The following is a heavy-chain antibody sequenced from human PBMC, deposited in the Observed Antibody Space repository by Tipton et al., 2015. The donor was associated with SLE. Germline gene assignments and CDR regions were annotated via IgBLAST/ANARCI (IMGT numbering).Heavy chain of an antibody. D-gene: IGHD1-26*01. Sequence: SLRLSCAASGFTFSSYSMNWVRQAPGKGLEWVSHIKSSSSSIYYADSVKGRFSISRDNAKNTLYLQMNSLRAEDTAVYYCAATLGRTGGWGRGSMVIISS. CDR2: IKSSSSSI. J-gene: IGHJ4*02. CDR3: AATLGRTGG. CDR1: GFTFSSYS. V-gene: IGHV3-48*04.